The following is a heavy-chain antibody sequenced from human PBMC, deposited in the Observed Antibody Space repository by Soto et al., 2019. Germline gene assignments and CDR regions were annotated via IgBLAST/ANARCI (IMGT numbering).Heavy chain of an antibody. Sequence: GASVKVSGKASGYTVTNYAIHWVCQAPGQRLEWMGWINAGNGNTKYSQKFQGRVTITRDTSASTAYMELSSLRSEDKAVYYCARVGAAAGPYYFDYWGKGTLVTVSS. J-gene: IGHJ4*02. V-gene: IGHV1-3*01. CDR2: INAGNGNT. CDR3: ARVGAAAGPYYFDY. D-gene: IGHD6-13*01. CDR1: GYTVTNYA.